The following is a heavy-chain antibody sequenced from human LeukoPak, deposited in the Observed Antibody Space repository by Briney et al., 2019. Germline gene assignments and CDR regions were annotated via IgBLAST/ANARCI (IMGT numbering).Heavy chain of an antibody. CDR1: GYTFTDNF. J-gene: IGHJ5*02. V-gene: IGHV1-2*02. D-gene: IGHD3-9*01. CDR2: ISPKSTGT. CDR3: ARDRPGGPFDWLSSNSFDP. Sequence: ASVKVSCKASGYTFTDNFIHWVRQAPGQGLEWMGWISPKSTGTNYAQKLQGRVNMTTDTSVSTAYMELTSLTSDDTAVYYCARDRPGGPFDWLSSNSFDPWAREPWSPSPQ.